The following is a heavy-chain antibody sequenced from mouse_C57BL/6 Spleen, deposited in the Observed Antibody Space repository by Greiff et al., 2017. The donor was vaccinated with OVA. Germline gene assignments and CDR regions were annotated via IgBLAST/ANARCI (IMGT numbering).Heavy chain of an antibody. Sequence: QVQLQQPGAELVMPGASVKLSCKASGYTFTSYWMHWVKRRPGQGLEWIGEIDPSDSYTNYNQKFKGKSTLTVDKSSSTAYMQLSSLTSEDSAVYYCARRTGSYAMDYWGQGTSVTVSS. D-gene: IGHD4-1*01. CDR1: GYTFTSYW. CDR3: ARRTGSYAMDY. CDR2: IDPSDSYT. V-gene: IGHV1-69*01. J-gene: IGHJ4*01.